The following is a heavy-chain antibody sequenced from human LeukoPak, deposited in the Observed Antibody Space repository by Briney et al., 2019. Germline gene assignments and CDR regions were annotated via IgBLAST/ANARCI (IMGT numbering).Heavy chain of an antibody. D-gene: IGHD6-13*01. Sequence: GAAVTVSCKASGYTFTSYVMHWVRQAPGQRLEWMGWINAGNGDTEYSQKFQGRVTITRDTSASTAYMELSRLRSEVTAVYYCAREVRSSSWFVDAFDIWGQGTMVTVSS. J-gene: IGHJ3*02. CDR3: AREVRSSSWFVDAFDI. V-gene: IGHV1-3*01. CDR1: GYTFTSYV. CDR2: INAGNGDT.